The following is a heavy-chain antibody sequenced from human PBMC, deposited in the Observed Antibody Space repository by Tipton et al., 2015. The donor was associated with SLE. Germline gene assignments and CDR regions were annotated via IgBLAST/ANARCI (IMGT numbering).Heavy chain of an antibody. D-gene: IGHD7-27*01. CDR3: ARESWDYYYMDV. CDR1: GGSISSSSYY. J-gene: IGHJ6*03. V-gene: IGHV4-39*07. CDR2: IYYSGST. Sequence: TLSLTCTVSGGSISSSSYYWGWIRQPPGKGLEWIGSIYYSGSTYYNPSLKSRVTISVDTSKNQFSLKLSSVTAADTAVYYCARESWDYYYMDVWGNGTTVTVSS.